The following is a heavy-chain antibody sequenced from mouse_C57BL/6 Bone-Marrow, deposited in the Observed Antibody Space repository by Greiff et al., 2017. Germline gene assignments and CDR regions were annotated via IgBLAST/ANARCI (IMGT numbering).Heavy chain of an antibody. CDR3: ARSGSYPLFDY. V-gene: IGHV1-85*01. CDR2: IYPKDGST. D-gene: IGHD6-1*01. Sequence: QVQLQQSGPELVKPGASVKLSCKASGYTFTSYDMNWVKQRPGQGLEWIGLIYPKDGSTKYNEKFKGKATLTVDTSSSTAYMELHSLTSEDSAVYFCARSGSYPLFDYWGQGTTLTVSA. J-gene: IGHJ2*01. CDR1: GYTFTSYD.